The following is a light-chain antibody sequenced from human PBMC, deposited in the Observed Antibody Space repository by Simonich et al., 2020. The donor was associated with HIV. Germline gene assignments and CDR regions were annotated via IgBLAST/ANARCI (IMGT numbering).Light chain of an antibody. J-gene: IGKJ1*01. CDR3: QQYYSTPRT. CDR1: QSVLYSSNNNNY. V-gene: IGKV4-1*01. Sequence: DIVMTQSPDSLAVSLGERATINCNSSQSVLYSSNNNNYLAWYQQKPGQPPKLLMYWTSTRESGVPDRFSGSGSGTDFTLTISSLQAEDVAVYYCQQYYSTPRTFGQGTKVEIK. CDR2: WTS.